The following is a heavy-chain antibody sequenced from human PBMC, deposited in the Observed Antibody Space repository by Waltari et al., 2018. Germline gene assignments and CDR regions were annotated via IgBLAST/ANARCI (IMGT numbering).Heavy chain of an antibody. CDR1: GYTFTDYY. V-gene: IGHV1-69-2*01. CDR3: ARHGRSSFASACDI. J-gene: IGHJ3*02. D-gene: IGHD2-15*01. CDR2: VDHEDGET. Sequence: EVQLVQSGAEVKKPGATVKISCKVSGYTFTDYYMHWVQQAPGKGLEWMGLVDHEDGETIYAEKFRGRVTITADTSTDTAYMELSSLRSEETAVYYCARHGRSSFASACDIWGQGTMVTVSS.